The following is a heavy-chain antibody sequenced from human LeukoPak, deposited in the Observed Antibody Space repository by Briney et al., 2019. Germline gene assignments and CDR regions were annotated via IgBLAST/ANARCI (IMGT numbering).Heavy chain of an antibody. Sequence: GGSLRLSCAASGFTFSSYAMSWVRQAPGKGLEWVSAISGSGGSTYYADSVKGRFTISRDNSKNTLYLQMNSLRAEDTAVYYCATVGYSSSVFTGYFDYWGQGTLVTVSS. CDR3: ATVGYSSSVFTGYFDY. D-gene: IGHD6-13*01. V-gene: IGHV3-23*01. CDR2: ISGSGGST. CDR1: GFTFSSYA. J-gene: IGHJ4*02.